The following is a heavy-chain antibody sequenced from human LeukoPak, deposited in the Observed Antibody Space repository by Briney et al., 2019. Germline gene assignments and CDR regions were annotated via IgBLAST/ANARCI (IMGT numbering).Heavy chain of an antibody. CDR3: ARVGPYYYDSSGYYLDY. CDR2: ISAYNGNT. V-gene: IGHV1-18*01. CDR1: GYTFTSYG. Sequence: ASVKVSCKASGYTFTSYGISWVRQAPGQGLEWMGWISAYNGNTNYAQKLQGRVTMTTDTSTSTAYMELRSLRSDDTAVYYCARVGPYYYDSSGYYLDYWGQGTLVTVSS. J-gene: IGHJ4*02. D-gene: IGHD3-22*01.